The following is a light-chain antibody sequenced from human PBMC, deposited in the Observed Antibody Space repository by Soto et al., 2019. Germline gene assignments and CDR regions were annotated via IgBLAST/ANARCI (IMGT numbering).Light chain of an antibody. CDR2: EVS. V-gene: IGLV2-14*01. CDR1: SSDIGGYNY. Sequence: QSALTQPASVSGSPGQLITISCTGTSSDIGGYNYVSWYQQHPGKAPKVMIYEVSHRPSGVSDRFYGSKSGNTASLTISGLQAEDEADYYCSSYTTSSTLVVFGGGTKLTVL. CDR3: SSYTTSSTLVV. J-gene: IGLJ2*01.